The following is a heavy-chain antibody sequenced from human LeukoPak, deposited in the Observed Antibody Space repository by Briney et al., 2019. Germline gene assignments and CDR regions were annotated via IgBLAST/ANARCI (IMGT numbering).Heavy chain of an antibody. CDR2: ISSSSSYI. CDR1: GFTFSSYA. J-gene: IGHJ4*02. Sequence: GGSLRLSCAASGFTFSSYAVSWVRQAPGKGLEWVSSISSSSSYIYYADSVKGRFTISRDNAKNSLYLQMNSLRAEDTAVYYCARGTPGGYFDYWGQGTLVTVSS. CDR3: ARGTPGGYFDY. V-gene: IGHV3-21*01. D-gene: IGHD3-16*01.